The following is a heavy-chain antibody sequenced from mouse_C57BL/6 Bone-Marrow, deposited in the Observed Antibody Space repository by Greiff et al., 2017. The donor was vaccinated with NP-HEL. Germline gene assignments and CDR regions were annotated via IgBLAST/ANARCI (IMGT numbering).Heavy chain of an antibody. Sequence: EVQVVESEGGLVQPGSSMKLSCTASGFTFSDYYMAWVRQVPEKGLEWVANINYDGSSTYYLDSLKSRFIISRDNAKNILYLQMSSLKSEDTATYYCARGGGYYYGSSSSWFAYWGQGTLVTVSA. CDR3: ARGGGYYYGSSSSWFAY. CDR2: INYDGSST. CDR1: GFTFSDYY. J-gene: IGHJ3*01. V-gene: IGHV5-16*01. D-gene: IGHD1-1*01.